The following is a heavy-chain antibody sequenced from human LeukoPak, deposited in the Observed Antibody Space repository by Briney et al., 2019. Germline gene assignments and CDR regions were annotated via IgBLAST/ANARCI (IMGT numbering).Heavy chain of an antibody. CDR3: VKGRCSGSSCYGGDY. CDR2: ITSNGGST. J-gene: IGHJ4*02. CDR1: GFTFSSYA. D-gene: IGHD2-2*01. V-gene: IGHV3-64D*06. Sequence: PGGALRLSCGASGFTFSSYAMNWVRQAPGKGLEYVSAITSNGGSTYYADSVKGRFTISRDNSKNTLYLQMSSLRAEDTAVYYCVKGRCSGSSCYGGDYWGQGTLVTVSS.